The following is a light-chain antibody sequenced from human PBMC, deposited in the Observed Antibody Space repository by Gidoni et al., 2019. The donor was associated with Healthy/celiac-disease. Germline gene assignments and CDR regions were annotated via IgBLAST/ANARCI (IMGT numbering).Light chain of an antibody. Sequence: EIVMTQSPATLSVSPGERATLSCRASQSVSSNLAWYQQKPGQAPRLLIYGASTRATGIPARFSGSGSGREFTLTISSLQSEDFAVYYCQQYNNWPPGFTFGPGTKVDIK. J-gene: IGKJ3*01. CDR3: QQYNNWPPGFT. V-gene: IGKV3-15*01. CDR1: QSVSSN. CDR2: GAS.